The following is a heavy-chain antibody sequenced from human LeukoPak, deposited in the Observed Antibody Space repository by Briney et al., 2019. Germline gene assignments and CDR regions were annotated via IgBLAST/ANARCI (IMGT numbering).Heavy chain of an antibody. J-gene: IGHJ3*02. Sequence: SETLSLTCAVYGGSFSGYYWSWIRQPPGKGLEWIGYIYYSGSTNYNPSLKSRVTISVDTSKNQFSLKLSSVTAADMAVYYCARGNDYVWGSYRYTGESAFDIWGQGTMVTVSS. CDR2: IYYSGST. CDR3: ARGNDYVWGSYRYTGESAFDI. V-gene: IGHV4-59*01. D-gene: IGHD3-16*02. CDR1: GGSFSGYY.